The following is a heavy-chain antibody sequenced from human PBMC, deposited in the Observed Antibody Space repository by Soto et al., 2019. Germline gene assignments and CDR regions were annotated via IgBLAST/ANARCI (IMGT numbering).Heavy chain of an antibody. D-gene: IGHD3-9*01. CDR2: IYYSGST. CDR3: ARGPTSMTGYYSRFDP. V-gene: IGHV4-59*08. CDR1: GGSISSYY. J-gene: IGHJ5*02. Sequence: QVQLQESGPGLVKPSETLSLTCTVSGGSISSYYWSWIRQPPGKGLEWIGYIYYSGSTNYNPSLKSRVTISVDTSKNPFSLKLSSVTAADTAVYYCARGPTSMTGYYSRFDPWGQGTLVTVSS.